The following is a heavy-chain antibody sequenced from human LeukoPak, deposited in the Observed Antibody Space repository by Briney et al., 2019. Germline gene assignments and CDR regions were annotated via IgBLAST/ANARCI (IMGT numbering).Heavy chain of an antibody. V-gene: IGHV3-23*01. D-gene: IGHD6-13*01. CDR3: ARDPKQQLVGGH. CDR2: ISGSGGST. J-gene: IGHJ4*02. CDR1: GFTFSSYA. Sequence: PGGSLRLSCAASGFTFSSYAMSWVRQAPGKGLEWVSAISGSGGSTYYADSVKGRFTISRDNSKNTLYLQMNSLRAEDTAVYYCARDPKQQLVGGHWGQGTLVTVSS.